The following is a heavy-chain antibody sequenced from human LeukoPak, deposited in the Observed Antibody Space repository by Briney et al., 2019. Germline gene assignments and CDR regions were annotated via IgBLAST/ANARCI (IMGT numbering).Heavy chain of an antibody. J-gene: IGHJ4*02. Sequence: SVKVSCKASGGTFSSYAISWVRQAPGQGLEWMGGIIPIFGTANYAQKFQGRVTITTDESTSPAYMELSSLRSEDTAVYYCARDRGCSGGSCYAKYYFDYWGQGTLVTVSS. CDR3: ARDRGCSGGSCYAKYYFDY. CDR2: IIPIFGTA. V-gene: IGHV1-69*05. D-gene: IGHD2-15*01. CDR1: GGTFSSYA.